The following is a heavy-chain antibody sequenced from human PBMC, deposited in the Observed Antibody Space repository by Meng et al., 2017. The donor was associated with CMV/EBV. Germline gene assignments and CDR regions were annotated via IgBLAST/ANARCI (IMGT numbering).Heavy chain of an antibody. V-gene: IGHV3-11*04. J-gene: IGHJ4*02. CDR3: ARDSAEVTIAVAGRVSFDY. D-gene: IGHD6-19*01. CDR2: ISSSGSTI. Sequence: GESLKISCAASGFTFSDYYMSWIRQAPGKGLEWVSYISSSGSTIYYADSVKGRFTISRDNAKNSLYLQMNSLRAEDTAVYYCARDSAEVTIAVAGRVSFDYWGQGTLVTVSS. CDR1: GFTFSDYY.